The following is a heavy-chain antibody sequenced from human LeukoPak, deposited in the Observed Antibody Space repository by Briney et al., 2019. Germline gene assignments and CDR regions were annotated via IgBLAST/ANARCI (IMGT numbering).Heavy chain of an antibody. CDR2: INPNSGGT. Sequence: ASVKVSCKASGYTLTGYYIHWVRQAPGQGLEWMGWINPNSGGTNYAQKFQGRVTMTRDTSISTAYMDLSRLRSDDTALYFCARGRPWELGYSYYYMDVWCKGTTITVSS. V-gene: IGHV1-2*02. D-gene: IGHD1-26*01. CDR1: GYTLTGYY. J-gene: IGHJ6*03. CDR3: ARGRPWELGYSYYYMDV.